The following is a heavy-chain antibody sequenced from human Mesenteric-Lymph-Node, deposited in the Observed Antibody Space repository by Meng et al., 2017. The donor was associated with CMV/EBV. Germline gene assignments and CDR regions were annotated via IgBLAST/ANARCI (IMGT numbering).Heavy chain of an antibody. CDR2: IYYSGST. D-gene: IGHD2-15*01. Sequence: CTVSGGSISSGGYYWSWIRQHPGKGLEWLGYIYYSGSTYYNPSLKSRVTISVDTSKNQFSLKLSSVTAADTAVYYCASLRSGGSDYWGQGTLVTVSS. CDR1: GGSISSGGYY. CDR3: ASLRSGGSDY. V-gene: IGHV4-31*03. J-gene: IGHJ4*02.